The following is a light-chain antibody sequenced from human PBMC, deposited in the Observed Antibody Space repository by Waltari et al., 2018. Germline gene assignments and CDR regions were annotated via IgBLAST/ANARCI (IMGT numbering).Light chain of an antibody. V-gene: IGLV2-14*01. Sequence: QSALTQPASVSGSPGQSITISCTGTSSDAGGYNYVSWYQQHPGKVPKLMIFEVTNRPSGVSNRFSGSKSGNTASLTISGLQAEDEADYYCSSYTSSHTVVFGGGTKLTVL. J-gene: IGLJ2*01. CDR1: SSDAGGYNY. CDR3: SSYTSSHTVV. CDR2: EVT.